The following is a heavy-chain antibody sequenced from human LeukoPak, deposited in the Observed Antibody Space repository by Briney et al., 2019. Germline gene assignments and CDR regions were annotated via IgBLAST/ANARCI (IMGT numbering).Heavy chain of an antibody. D-gene: IGHD3-9*01. V-gene: IGHV4-61*05. J-gene: IGHJ4*02. CDR3: ARGEDFERYYLAY. Sequence: SETLSLTCTVSGGSISSSSYYWGWIRQPPGKGLEWIGYIYYTGTTNYNPLFESRATISVDTSKNQFSLKLTSVTAADTAVYFCARGEDFERYYLAYWGQGTLVTVSS. CDR2: IYYTGTT. CDR1: GGSISSSSYY.